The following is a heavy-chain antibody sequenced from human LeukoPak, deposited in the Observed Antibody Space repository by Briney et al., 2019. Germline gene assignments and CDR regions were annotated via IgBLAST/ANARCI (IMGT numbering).Heavy chain of an antibody. CDR3: AKDLDCTNGVCFMGAFDI. CDR1: GFTFSNYD. Sequence: PEGSLRLSCAASGFTFSNYDMNWVRQAPGMGLEWVSTISRSAGSTYYADSVKGRFTISRDNSKNTMYLQMNSLRAEDTAVYYCAKDLDCTNGVCFMGAFDIWGQGTMVTVSS. D-gene: IGHD2-8*01. V-gene: IGHV3-23*01. J-gene: IGHJ3*02. CDR2: ISRSAGST.